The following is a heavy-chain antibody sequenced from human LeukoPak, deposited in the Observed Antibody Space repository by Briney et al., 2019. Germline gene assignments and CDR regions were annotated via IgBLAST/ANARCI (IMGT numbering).Heavy chain of an antibody. D-gene: IGHD1-26*01. V-gene: IGHV3-7*01. J-gene: IGHJ4*02. CDR2: INEDGSER. Sequence: GGSLRLSCTACGFTFSSYWMNWVRQAPGKGLEWVATINEDGSERCYVDSVKGRFTISRDNAKNSLYLQVNSMRAEDTAVYHCARRGSYLDYWGQGTLVTVSS. CDR3: ARRGSYLDY. CDR1: GFTFSSYW.